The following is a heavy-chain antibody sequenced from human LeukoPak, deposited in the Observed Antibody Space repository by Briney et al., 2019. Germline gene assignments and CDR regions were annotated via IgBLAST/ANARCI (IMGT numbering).Heavy chain of an antibody. CDR3: AKEYYDSSGYSNFDY. V-gene: IGHV3-30*02. CDR1: GFTFGSYG. Sequence: GGSLRLSCAASGFTFGSYGMHWVRQAPGKGLEWVAFIRYDGSNKYYADSVKGRFTISRDNSKNTLYLQMNSLRAEDTAVYYCAKEYYDSSGYSNFDYWGQGTLVTVSS. D-gene: IGHD3-22*01. J-gene: IGHJ4*02. CDR2: IRYDGSNK.